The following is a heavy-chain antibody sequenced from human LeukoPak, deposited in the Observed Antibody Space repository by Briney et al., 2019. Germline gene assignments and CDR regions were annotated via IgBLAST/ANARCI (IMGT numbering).Heavy chain of an antibody. D-gene: IGHD3-22*01. J-gene: IGHJ4*02. Sequence: SVTVSCTASGGTFSSYAISWVRQAPGQGLEWMGGIIPIFGTANYAQKFQGRVTITADESTSTAYMELSSLRSEDTAVYYCAFQYYYDSSGYYYFGYWGQGTLVTVSS. CDR1: GGTFSSYA. V-gene: IGHV1-69*13. CDR2: IIPIFGTA. CDR3: AFQYYYDSSGYYYFGY.